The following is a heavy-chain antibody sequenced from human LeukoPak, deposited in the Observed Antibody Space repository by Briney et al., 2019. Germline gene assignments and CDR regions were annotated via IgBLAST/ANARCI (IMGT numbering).Heavy chain of an antibody. CDR2: ISWNSGSI. Sequence: GGSLRLSCAASGFTFDDYAMHWVRQAPGKGLEWGSGISWNSGSIGYADSVKGRFTISRDNAKNSLYLQMNSLRAEDTALYYCAKGRYSSSWYGFGGDYYYGMDVWGQGTTVTVSS. D-gene: IGHD6-13*01. J-gene: IGHJ6*02. CDR1: GFTFDDYA. CDR3: AKGRYSSSWYGFGGDYYYGMDV. V-gene: IGHV3-9*01.